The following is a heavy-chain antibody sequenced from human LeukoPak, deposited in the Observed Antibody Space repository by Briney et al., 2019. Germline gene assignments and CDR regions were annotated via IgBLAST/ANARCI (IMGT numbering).Heavy chain of an antibody. Sequence: GGSLRLSCAASGFIVSGHYMIWVRQAPEKGLEWVSVLYGGGGTNVADSVRGRFTMSRDTSENTVHLQMNSLRVEDTALYYCATSSVGPSRNWYLDLWGRGTLVTVSS. CDR3: ATSSVGPSRNWYLDL. CDR1: GFIVSGHY. CDR2: LYGGGGT. J-gene: IGHJ2*01. D-gene: IGHD1-26*01. V-gene: IGHV3-66*01.